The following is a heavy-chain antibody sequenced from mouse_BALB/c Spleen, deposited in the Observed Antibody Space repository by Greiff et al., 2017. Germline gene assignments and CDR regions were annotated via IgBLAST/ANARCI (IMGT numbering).Heavy chain of an antibody. D-gene: IGHD2-14*01. CDR2: IWGDGST. J-gene: IGHJ3*01. CDR1: GFSLTGYG. V-gene: IGHV2-6-7*01. Sequence: VMLVESGPGLVAPSQSLSITCTVSGFSLTGYGVNWVRQPPGKGLEWLGMIWGDGSTDYNSALKSRLSISKDNSKSQVFLKMNSLQTDDTARYYCARDYRYDGPWFAYWGQGTLVTVSA. CDR3: ARDYRYDGPWFAY.